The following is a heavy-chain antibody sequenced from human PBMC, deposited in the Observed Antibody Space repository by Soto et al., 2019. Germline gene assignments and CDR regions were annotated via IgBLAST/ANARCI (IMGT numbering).Heavy chain of an antibody. CDR2: INPSGGTT. CDR3: ARGPYSSGSLYYLDY. V-gene: IGHV1-46*01. J-gene: IGHJ4*02. D-gene: IGHD2-8*02. CDR1: GYTFTHYY. Sequence: GASVKVSCKASGYTFTHYYIHWVRQAPGQGLEWMGFINPSGGTTSQAQKFQGRVTMTRDTSTSTVYMELSSLRSEDTAMYYCARGPYSSGSLYYLDYWGQGTLVTV.